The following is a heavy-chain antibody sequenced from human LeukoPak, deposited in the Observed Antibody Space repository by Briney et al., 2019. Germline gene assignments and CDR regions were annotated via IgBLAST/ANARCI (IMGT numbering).Heavy chain of an antibody. CDR1: GCTFSSYA. Sequence: ASVKVSCKASGCTFSSYAISWVRQAPGQGLEWMGGMIPIFGTANYAQKFQGRVTITADESTSTAYMELSSLRSEDTAVYYCASVYCSGGSCYQNYYGMDVWGQGTTVTVSS. D-gene: IGHD2-15*01. V-gene: IGHV1-69*13. CDR2: MIPIFGTA. J-gene: IGHJ6*02. CDR3: ASVYCSGGSCYQNYYGMDV.